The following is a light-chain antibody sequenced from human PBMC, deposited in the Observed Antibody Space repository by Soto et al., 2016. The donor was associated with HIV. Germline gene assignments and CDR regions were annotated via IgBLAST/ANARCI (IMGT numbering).Light chain of an antibody. J-gene: IGKJ1*01. CDR1: QGISDS. CDR2: AAS. V-gene: IGKV1-NL1*01. CDR3: QQYYSTQWT. Sequence: DIQMTQSPSSLSASVGDRVTITCRASQGISDSLAWYQQKPGKAPKLLLYAASRLESGVPSRFSGSGSGTDYTLTISSLQPEDFATYYCQQYYSTQWTFGQGTKVEIK.